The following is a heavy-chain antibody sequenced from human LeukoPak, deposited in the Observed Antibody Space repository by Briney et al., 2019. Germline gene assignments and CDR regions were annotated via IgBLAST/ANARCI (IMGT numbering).Heavy chain of an antibody. CDR3: AKSFAITMIVVVLMGD. D-gene: IGHD3-22*01. J-gene: IGHJ4*02. V-gene: IGHV3-30*18. CDR2: ISYDGSNK. Sequence: QSGGSLRLSCAASGFTFSSYGMHWVRQAPGKGLEWVAVISYDGSNKYYADSVKGRFTISRDNSKNTLYLQMNSLRAEDTAVYYCAKSFAITMIVVVLMGDWGQGTLVTVSS. CDR1: GFTFSSYG.